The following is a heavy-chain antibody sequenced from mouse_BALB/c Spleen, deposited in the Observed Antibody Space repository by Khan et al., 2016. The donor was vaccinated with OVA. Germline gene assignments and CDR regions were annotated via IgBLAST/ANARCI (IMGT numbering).Heavy chain of an antibody. V-gene: IGHV3-2*02. CDR3: ARKDYYDYDPFPY. Sequence: EVQLQESGPGLVKPSLSLSLTCTVTGYSITSEYAWNWIRQFPGNKLEWMGYKDYSGNTRFNPSLKSRTSITRDTFKNQFFLQLNSVTAEDTATYYCARKDYYDYDPFPYWGQGTLVTVSA. CDR2: KDYSGNT. J-gene: IGHJ3*01. CDR1: GYSITSEYA. D-gene: IGHD2-4*01.